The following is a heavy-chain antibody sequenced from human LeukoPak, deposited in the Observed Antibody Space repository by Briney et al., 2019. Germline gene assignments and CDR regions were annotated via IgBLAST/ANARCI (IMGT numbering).Heavy chain of an antibody. J-gene: IGHJ4*02. V-gene: IGHV1-58*02. CDR2: IVVGSGNT. CDR3: AADLGGVLLLGY. D-gene: IGHD1-26*01. Sequence: SVKVSCKASGFTVTSSAMKWVRQARGQRLKWIGWIVVGSGNTNYAQKFQERVTITRDMSTSTAYMELSSLRGEDTAVYCCAADLGGVLLLGYWGQGNLVTVSS. CDR1: GFTVTSSA.